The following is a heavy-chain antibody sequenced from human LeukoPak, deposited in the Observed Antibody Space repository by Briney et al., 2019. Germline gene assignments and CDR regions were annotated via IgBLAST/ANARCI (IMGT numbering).Heavy chain of an antibody. J-gene: IGHJ5*01. V-gene: IGHV3-21*01. CDR1: GFTFSSYS. D-gene: IGHD2-2*01. CDR2: ISGNSKYI. Sequence: TGGSLRLSCAASGFTFSSYSMNWVRQAPGKGLEWVSSISGNSKYIFYADSGRGRFTISRDNAKNSLYLQMNSLRAEDTAVYYCARDLASASCPCRWFDYWGQGTLVTVSS. CDR3: ARDLASASCPCRWFDY.